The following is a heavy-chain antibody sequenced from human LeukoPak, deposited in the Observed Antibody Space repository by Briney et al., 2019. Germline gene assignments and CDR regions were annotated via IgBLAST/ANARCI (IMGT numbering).Heavy chain of an antibody. CDR1: GGTFSSYA. D-gene: IGHD6-19*01. CDR2: IIPILGIA. V-gene: IGHV1-69*04. CDR3: ARDVGQWPHPTRLGMDV. Sequence: SVKVSCKASGGTFSSYAISWVRQAPGQGLEWMGRIIPILGIANYAQKFQGRVTITADKSTSTAYMELSSLRSEDTAVYYCARDVGQWPHPTRLGMDVWGQGTTVTVSS. J-gene: IGHJ6*02.